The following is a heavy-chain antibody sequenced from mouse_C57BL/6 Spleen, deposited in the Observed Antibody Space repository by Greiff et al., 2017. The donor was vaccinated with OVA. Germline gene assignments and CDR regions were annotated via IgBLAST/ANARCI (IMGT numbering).Heavy chain of an antibody. J-gene: IGHJ4*01. CDR1: GYTFTDYE. Sequence: QVQLQQSGAELVRPGASVTLSCKASGYTFTDYEMHWVKQTPVHGLEWIGAIDPETGGTAYNQKFKGKAILTADKSSSTAYMELRSLTSEDSAVYYCTRRGPYAIDYWGQGTSVTVSS. V-gene: IGHV1-15*01. CDR2: IDPETGGT. CDR3: TRRGPYAIDY.